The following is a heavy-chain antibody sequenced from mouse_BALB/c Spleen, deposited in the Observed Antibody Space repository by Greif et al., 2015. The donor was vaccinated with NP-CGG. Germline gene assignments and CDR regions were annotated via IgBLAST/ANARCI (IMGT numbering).Heavy chain of an antibody. CDR1: GFSLSTYGIG. CDR2: IWWNDNK. Sequence: QVTLKESGPGILQPSQTLSLTCSFSGFSLSTYGIGVGWIRQPSGKGLEWLAHIWWNDNKYYNTALKSRLTISKDTSNNQAFLKIASVDTADTATYYCARINIHYDSYFDYWGQGTTLTVSS. J-gene: IGHJ2*01. V-gene: IGHV8-11*01. CDR3: ARINIHYDSYFDY. D-gene: IGHD2-4*01.